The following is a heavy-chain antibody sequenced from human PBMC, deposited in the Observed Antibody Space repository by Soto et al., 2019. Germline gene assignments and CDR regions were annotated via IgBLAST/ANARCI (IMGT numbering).Heavy chain of an antibody. V-gene: IGHV3-11*06. J-gene: IGHJ6*02. CDR1: GFTFSDYY. Sequence: KPGGSLRLSCAASGFTFSDYYMSWIRQAPGKGLEWVSYISSSSSYTNYADSVKGRFTISRDNAKNSLYLQMNSLRAEDTAVYYCARAFPDNYSPSYYYGMDVWGQGTTVTVSS. D-gene: IGHD1-20*01. CDR2: ISSSSSYT. CDR3: ARAFPDNYSPSYYYGMDV.